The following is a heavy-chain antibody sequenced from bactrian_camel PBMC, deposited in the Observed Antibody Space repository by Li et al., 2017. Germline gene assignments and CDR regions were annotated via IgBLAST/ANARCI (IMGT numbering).Heavy chain of an antibody. J-gene: IGHJ4*01. CDR3: AKALDYGGSWYAEVLAAFDL. Sequence: HVQLVESGGGLVQPGGSLRLSCAASGFTFSSYYMSWVRQAPGKGLEWVSSIYSDGSSNTYYADSVKGRFTISRDNAKNMLYLQLNSLKTEDTAMYFCAKALDYGGSWYAEVLAAFDLWGRGTQVTVS. CDR1: GFTFSSYY. CDR2: IYSDGSSNT. D-gene: IGHD6*01. V-gene: IGHV3-2*01.